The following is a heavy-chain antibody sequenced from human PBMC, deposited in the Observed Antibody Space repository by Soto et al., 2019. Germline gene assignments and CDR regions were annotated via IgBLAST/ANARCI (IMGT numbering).Heavy chain of an antibody. D-gene: IGHD2-15*01. Sequence: SETLSLTCTVSGGSISSSSYYWGWIRQPPGKGLEWIGSIYYSGSTYYNPSLKSRVTISVDTSKNQFSLKLSSVTAEDTGVYYCARDLGVALATLTLDSWGQGTLVTVSS. CDR2: IYYSGST. CDR1: GGSISSSSYY. CDR3: ARDLGVALATLTLDS. J-gene: IGHJ4*02. V-gene: IGHV4-39*02.